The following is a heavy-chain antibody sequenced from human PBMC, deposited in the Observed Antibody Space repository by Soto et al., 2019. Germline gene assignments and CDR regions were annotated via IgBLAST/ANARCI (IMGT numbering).Heavy chain of an antibody. J-gene: IGHJ6*02. CDR3: ARMRPTGWHDYYFFGMDL. CDR2: VFSRGGT. CDR1: GGSLTDHF. Sequence: SETLSLTCNVSGGSLTDHFWTWIRQPPGKGLEWIGCVFSRGGTYYEPSLKSRVTISLDTSKNQFSLRLTSMTTADTAVYYCARMRPTGWHDYYFFGMDLWGQGTTVTVSS. V-gene: IGHV4-59*11. D-gene: IGHD6-19*01.